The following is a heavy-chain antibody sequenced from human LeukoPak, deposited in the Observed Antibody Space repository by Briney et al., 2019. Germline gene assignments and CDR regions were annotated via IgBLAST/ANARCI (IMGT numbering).Heavy chain of an antibody. V-gene: IGHV3-33*05. CDR2: TVYDGTNK. J-gene: IGHJ6*01. CDR3: TGEKDGLDV. CDR1: GFTFSNYD. Sequence: GGSLRLSCAASGFTFSNYDMHWVRQCPGKGLEWVAITVYDGTNKYYADSVKGRFTISRDNSNNILYLQMNSLRAEDTALYYCTGEKDGLDVWGQGTTVTVSS.